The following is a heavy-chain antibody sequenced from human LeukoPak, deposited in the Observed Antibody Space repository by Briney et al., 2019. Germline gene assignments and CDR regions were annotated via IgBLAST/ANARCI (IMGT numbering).Heavy chain of an antibody. V-gene: IGHV1-18*01. CDR2: ISAYNGNT. CDR3: ARDRYYDILTGSDAFDI. D-gene: IGHD3-9*01. J-gene: IGHJ3*02. CDR1: GYTFTSYG. Sequence: ASVKVSCKASGYTFTSYGISWVRQAPGQGLEWMGWISAYNGNTNYAQKLQGRVTMATDTSTSTAYMELRSLRSDDTAVYYCARDRYYDILTGSDAFDIWGQGTMVTVSS.